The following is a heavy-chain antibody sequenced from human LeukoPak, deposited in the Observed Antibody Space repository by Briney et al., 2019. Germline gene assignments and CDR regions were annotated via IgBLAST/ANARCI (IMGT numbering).Heavy chain of an antibody. CDR1: GFTFNSYA. J-gene: IGHJ6*03. Sequence: GGSLRLSCAASGFTFNSYAMTWVRQAPGRGLECVSSIGAGSGTTHYADSVKGRFTISRDNSKNTLYLQMNSLRAEDTAVYYCAKSPHGSGSYYNGYYYYMDVWGKGTTVTVSS. V-gene: IGHV3-23*01. D-gene: IGHD3-10*01. CDR3: AKSPHGSGSYYNGYYYYMDV. CDR2: IGAGSGTT.